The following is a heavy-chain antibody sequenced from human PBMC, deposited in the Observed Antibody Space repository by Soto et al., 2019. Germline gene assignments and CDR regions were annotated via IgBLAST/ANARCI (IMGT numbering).Heavy chain of an antibody. CDR1: GFTFDDYA. V-gene: IGHV3-9*01. D-gene: IGHD6-19*01. J-gene: IGHJ4*02. CDR3: AKDHSRGWFEGIDY. Sequence: GGSLRLSCAASGFTFDDYAMHWVRQAPGKGLEWVSGISWNRGSIGDADSVKGRFTISRDHAKNSLYLHMNRLRAEDTALYYCAKDHSRGWFEGIDYWGQGTLVTVSS. CDR2: ISWNRGSI.